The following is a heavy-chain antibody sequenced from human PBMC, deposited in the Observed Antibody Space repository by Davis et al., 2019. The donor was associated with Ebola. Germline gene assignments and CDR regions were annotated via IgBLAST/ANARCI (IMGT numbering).Heavy chain of an antibody. V-gene: IGHV3-11*01. CDR1: GFTFSDYY. CDR3: ARDLLTGTTWDY. J-gene: IGHJ4*02. D-gene: IGHD1-20*01. CDR2: ITSSGSTI. Sequence: PAGSLRLSCAVSGFTFSDYYISWIRQAPGKGLEWVSYITSSGSTIYYADSVKGRLTTSRDNAKNSLYLQMNSLRAEDTAVYYCARDLLTGTTWDYWGQGTLVTVSS.